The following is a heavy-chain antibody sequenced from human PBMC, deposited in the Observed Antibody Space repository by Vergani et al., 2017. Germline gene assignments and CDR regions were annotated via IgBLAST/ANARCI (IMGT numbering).Heavy chain of an antibody. D-gene: IGHD3-22*01. Sequence: QVQLQESGPGLVKPSETLSLTCTVSGGSISSYYWSWIRQPPGKGLEWIGYIYYSGSTNYNPSLKSRVTISVDTSKNQFSLKLGSVTAADPAVYYCARRSRYYDSSGYYAGPGYFDYWGQGTLVTVSS. CDR3: ARRSRYYDSSGYYAGPGYFDY. CDR1: GGSISSYY. V-gene: IGHV4-59*08. CDR2: IYYSGST. J-gene: IGHJ4*02.